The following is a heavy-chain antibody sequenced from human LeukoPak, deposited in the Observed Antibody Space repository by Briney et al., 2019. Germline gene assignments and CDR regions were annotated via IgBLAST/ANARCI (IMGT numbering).Heavy chain of an antibody. V-gene: IGHV4-39*01. J-gene: IGHJ5*02. D-gene: IGHD2-15*01. CDR3: ARQRVARERLINWFDP. Sequence: PSETLSLTCTVSGGSIGSSRYYWGWIRQPPGKGLEWIGSIYYSGSTYYNPSLKSRVTISVDTSKNQFSLKLSSVTAADTAVYYCARQRVARERLINWFDPWGQGTLVTVSS. CDR2: IYYSGST. CDR1: GGSIGSSRYY.